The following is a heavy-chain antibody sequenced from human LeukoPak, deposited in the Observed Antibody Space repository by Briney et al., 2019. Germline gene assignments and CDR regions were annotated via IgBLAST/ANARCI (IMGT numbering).Heavy chain of an antibody. D-gene: IGHD3-10*01. Sequence: SETLSLTCTVSGGSISSYYWSWIRQPPAKGLGRIGYIYYSGSTNYNPSLKSRVTISVDQYKNQLPLKLSSVTAADTGVYYCARGTAMKMVRGWFRFDPWGQGTLVTVSS. CDR2: IYYSGST. J-gene: IGHJ5*02. CDR1: GGSISSYY. V-gene: IGHV4-59*01. CDR3: ARGTAMKMVRGWFRFDP.